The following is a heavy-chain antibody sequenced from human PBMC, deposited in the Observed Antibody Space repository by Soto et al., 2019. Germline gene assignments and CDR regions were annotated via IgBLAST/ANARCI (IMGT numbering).Heavy chain of an antibody. CDR2: IYYSGST. J-gene: IGHJ4*02. D-gene: IGHD7-27*01. V-gene: IGHV4-59*01. CDR1: SGSISSYY. CDR3: ARGPSGDKVHY. Sequence: SETLSLTYTVSSGSISSYYRIWIRQPPGKGLEWIGYIYYSGSTNYNPSLKSRVTISVDTSKNQFSLKLSSVTAADTAVYYCARGPSGDKVHYWGQGALVTVS.